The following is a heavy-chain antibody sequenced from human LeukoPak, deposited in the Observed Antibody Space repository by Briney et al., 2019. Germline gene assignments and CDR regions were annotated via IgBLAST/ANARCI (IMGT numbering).Heavy chain of an antibody. V-gene: IGHV4-4*07. CDR3: AREPQPGYCSGGSCPFNWFDP. D-gene: IGHD2-15*01. CDR1: GGSISSYY. Sequence: SETLSLTCTVSGGSISSYYWSWIRQPAGKGLEWMWRIYISGSTNYNPPLKSRVTMSVETSKNQSALKLSSVTAADTAVYYCAREPQPGYCSGGSCPFNWFDPWGQGTLVTVSS. J-gene: IGHJ5*02. CDR2: IYISGST.